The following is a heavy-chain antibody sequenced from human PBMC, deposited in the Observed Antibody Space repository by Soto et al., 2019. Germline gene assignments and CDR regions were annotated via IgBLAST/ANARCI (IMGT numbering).Heavy chain of an antibody. CDR3: ARVPGSPMVRGVIIPYYFDY. J-gene: IGHJ4*02. Sequence: SVNVSCKSSGGTFSSYSISWVRQAPGQGLEWMGGIIPIFGTANYAQKFQGRVTITADKSTSTAYMELSSLRSEDTAVYYCARVPGSPMVRGVIIPYYFDYWGQGTLVTVSS. V-gene: IGHV1-69*06. CDR1: GGTFSSYS. CDR2: IIPIFGTA. D-gene: IGHD3-10*01.